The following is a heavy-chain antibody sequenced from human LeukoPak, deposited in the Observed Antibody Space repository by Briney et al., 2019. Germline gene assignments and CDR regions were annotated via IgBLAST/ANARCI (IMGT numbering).Heavy chain of an antibody. CDR3: ARVTLRDYGVGY. CDR2: IYYSGST. CDR1: GGSISSSSYY. D-gene: IGHD4-17*01. J-gene: IGHJ4*02. Sequence: SETLSLTCTVSGGSISSSSYYWGWIRQPPGKGLEWIGSIYYSGSTYYNPSLKSRVTISVDTSKNQFSLKLSSVTAADTVVYYCARVTLRDYGVGYWGQGTLVTVSS. V-gene: IGHV4-39*07.